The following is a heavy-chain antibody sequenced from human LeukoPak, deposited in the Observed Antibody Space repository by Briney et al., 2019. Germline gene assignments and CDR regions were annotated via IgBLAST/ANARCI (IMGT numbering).Heavy chain of an antibody. CDR3: AKDPYYYGSGSYYNVNY. CDR2: ISYDGSNK. V-gene: IGHV3-30*18. J-gene: IGHJ4*02. D-gene: IGHD3-10*01. Sequence: GGSLRLSCAASGFTFSSYGMHWVRQAPGKGLEWVAVISYDGSNKYYADSVKGRFTISRDNSKNTLYLQMNSLRAEDTAVYYCAKDPYYYGSGSYYNVNYWGQGTLVTVSS. CDR1: GFTFSSYG.